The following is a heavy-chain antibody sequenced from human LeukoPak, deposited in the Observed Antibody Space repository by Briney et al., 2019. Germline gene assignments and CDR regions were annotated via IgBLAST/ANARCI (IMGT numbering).Heavy chain of an antibody. J-gene: IGHJ1*01. CDR2: ISSSSSYI. D-gene: IGHD3-22*01. CDR3: ARAPIGGNYYDSSGYYGAEYFQH. V-gene: IGHV3-21*01. Sequence: GGSLRLSCAASGFTFSSYSMNWVRQAPGKGLEWVSSISSSSSYIYYADSVKGRFTISRDNAKNSLYLQMNSLRAEDTAVYYCARAPIGGNYYDSSGYYGAEYFQHWGQGTLVTVSS. CDR1: GFTFSSYS.